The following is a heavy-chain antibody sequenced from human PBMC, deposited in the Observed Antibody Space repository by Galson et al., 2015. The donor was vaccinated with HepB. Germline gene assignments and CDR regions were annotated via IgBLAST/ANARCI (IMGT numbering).Heavy chain of an antibody. CDR3: ASGSDYGSGSNY. V-gene: IGHV3-30-3*01. CDR1: GFTFSSYA. D-gene: IGHD3-10*01. CDR2: ISYDGSNK. J-gene: IGHJ4*02. Sequence: SLRLSCAASGFTFSSYAMHWVRQAPGKGLEWVAVISYDGSNKYYADSVKGRFTISRDNSKNTLYLQMNSLRAEDTAVYYCASGSDYGSGSNYWGQGTLVTVSS.